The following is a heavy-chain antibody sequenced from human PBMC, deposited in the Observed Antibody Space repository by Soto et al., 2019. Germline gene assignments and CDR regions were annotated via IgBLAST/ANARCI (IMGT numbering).Heavy chain of an antibody. Sequence: EVQLWESGGGLVQPGGSLRLSCAVSGFTFSSHVMSWVRQAPGKGLEWVSAISGTGGTYYADSVKGRFTISRDNSKNALYLQMNNLRDEHTAVYYCAKDRSGAYCSGGICYSPDYWGQGTLVIVSS. J-gene: IGHJ4*02. CDR1: GFTFSSHV. V-gene: IGHV3-23*01. CDR3: AKDRSGAYCSGGICYSPDY. D-gene: IGHD2-15*01. CDR2: ISGTGGT.